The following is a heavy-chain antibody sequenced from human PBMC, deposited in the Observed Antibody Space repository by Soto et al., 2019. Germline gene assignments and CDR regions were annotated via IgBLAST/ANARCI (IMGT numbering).Heavy chain of an antibody. J-gene: IGHJ4*02. V-gene: IGHV3-30*18. Sequence: PGGSLRLSCAASGFTFSSYGMHWVRQAPGKGLEWVAVISYDGSNKYYADSVKGRFTISRDNSKNTLYLQMNSLRADDTALYFCAKDPNGDYLGAFDSWGQGTLVTVSS. CDR3: AKDPNGDYLGAFDS. CDR2: ISYDGSNK. D-gene: IGHD4-17*01. CDR1: GFTFSSYG.